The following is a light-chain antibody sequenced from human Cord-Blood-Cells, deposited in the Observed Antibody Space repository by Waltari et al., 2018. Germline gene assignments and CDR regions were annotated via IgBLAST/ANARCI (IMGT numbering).Light chain of an antibody. CDR1: QSISSY. J-gene: IGKJ4*02. CDR2: AAP. CDR3: RQSYSTPPRT. Sequence: DMQMTQSPPSLSASVGDSVTQTCRASQSISSYLNWYQQKAGKAPKLLIYAAPSLQSGVASRCIGGGSGADFTLTISSLQPEDCATYYCRQSYSTPPRTFGGGTKVEIK. V-gene: IGKV1-39*01.